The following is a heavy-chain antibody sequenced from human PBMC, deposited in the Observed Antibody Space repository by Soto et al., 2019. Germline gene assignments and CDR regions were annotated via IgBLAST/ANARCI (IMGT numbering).Heavy chain of an antibody. CDR1: GFTFSNYS. CDR2: MSYDGSHE. J-gene: IGHJ6*02. CDR3: AKGSVLRVVEAPLAILGGVDV. Sequence: PGGSLRLSCAASGFTFSNYSMHWVRQAPGKGLEWVAVMSYDGSHEYYADSVKGRFTISRDNSKTILYLQMNSLRLEDTAVYYCAKGSVLRVVEAPLAILGGVDVWGQGAMVTVSS. D-gene: IGHD2-8*01. V-gene: IGHV3-30*18.